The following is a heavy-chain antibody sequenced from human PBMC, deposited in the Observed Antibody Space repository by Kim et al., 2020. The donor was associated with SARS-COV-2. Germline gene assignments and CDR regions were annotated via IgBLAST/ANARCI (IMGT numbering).Heavy chain of an antibody. V-gene: IGHV1-18*01. CDR1: GYRFSSYG. Sequence: ASVKVSCKASGYRFSSYGINWVRQAPGQGLEWMGWISTYTGDTNYAQKFQGRVSMTTETSTSTAYMELRSLRSDDTAVYYCARDIVSKVVFDYCVQGTRVTVSS. D-gene: IGHD5-12*01. CDR2: ISTYTGDT. CDR3: ARDIVSKVVFDY. J-gene: IGHJ4*02.